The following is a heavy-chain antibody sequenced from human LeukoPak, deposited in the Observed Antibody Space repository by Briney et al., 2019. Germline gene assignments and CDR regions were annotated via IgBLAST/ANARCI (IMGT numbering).Heavy chain of an antibody. CDR1: GFSLSTSGVG. CDR3: AHSPYSTNWLFFDY. D-gene: IGHD3-9*01. J-gene: IGHJ4*02. V-gene: IGHV2-5*01. Sequence: SGPTLVQPTQTLTLTCTFSGFSLSTSGVGVGWIRQPPGEALDRLALIYWNDDVPYSPSLRSRLTITKDTSKNQVVLTMTNMDPVDTATYYCAHSPYSTNWLFFDYWGRGTLVTVSS. CDR2: IYWNDDV.